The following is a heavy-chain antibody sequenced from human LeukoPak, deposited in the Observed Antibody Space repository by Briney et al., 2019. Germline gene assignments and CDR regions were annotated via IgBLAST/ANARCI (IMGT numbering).Heavy chain of an antibody. CDR3: ARGGHCSPTSCDPGTFDL. CDR1: GFTFSDYY. D-gene: IGHD2-2*01. Sequence: GGSLRLSCAASGFTFSDYYMSWIRQSPGKGLEWISYISNSDSNINYADSVKGRFTISRDNAKNSLSLQMNSLRADDTALYYCARGGHCSPTSCDPGTFDLWGQGTMVIVSS. V-gene: IGHV3-11*04. J-gene: IGHJ3*01. CDR2: ISNSDSNI.